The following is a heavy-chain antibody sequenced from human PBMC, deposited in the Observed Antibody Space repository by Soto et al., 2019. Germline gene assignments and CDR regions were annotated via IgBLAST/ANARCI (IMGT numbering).Heavy chain of an antibody. CDR2: VYYSGST. J-gene: IGHJ4*02. V-gene: IGHV4-31*03. CDR1: GASISSGGYY. Sequence: PSETLSLTCTVSGASISSGGYYWSWIRQHPGKGLEWIGYVYYSGSTYYNPSLKSRVTISVDTSKNQFSLKLSSVTAADTAVYYCARDKITGLFDYWGQGTLVTVSS. D-gene: IGHD2-8*02. CDR3: ARDKITGLFDY.